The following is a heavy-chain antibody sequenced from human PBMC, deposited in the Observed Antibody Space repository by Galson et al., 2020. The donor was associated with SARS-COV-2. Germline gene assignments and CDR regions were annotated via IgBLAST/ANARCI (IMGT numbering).Heavy chain of an antibody. CDR2: ISYDGSNK. CDR1: GFTFSSYA. J-gene: IGHJ6*02. CDR3: ARDSERVGATGDPQYYYYGMDV. D-gene: IGHD1-26*01. V-gene: IGHV3-30-3*01. Sequence: GGSLRLSCAASGFTFSSYAMHWVRQAPGKGLEWVAVISYDGSNKYYADSVKGRFTISRDNSKNTLYLQMNSLRAEDTAVYYCARDSERVGATGDPQYYYYGMDVWGQGTTVTVSS.